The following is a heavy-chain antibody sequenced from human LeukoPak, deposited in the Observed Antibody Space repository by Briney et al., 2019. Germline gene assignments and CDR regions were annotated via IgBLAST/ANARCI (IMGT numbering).Heavy chain of an antibody. V-gene: IGHV3-30*02. CDR3: VTDLGGHGDD. D-gene: IGHD3-16*01. CDR2: IHFDGSNK. CDR1: GFTFSSYG. J-gene: IGHJ4*02. Sequence: GGSLRLSCAASGFTFSSYGMHWVRQAPGKGLEWVAFIHFDGSNKYYADSVKGRFTISRDNAKNTLYLQMNSLRVEDTAIYYCVTDLGGHGDDWGQGTLVTVSS.